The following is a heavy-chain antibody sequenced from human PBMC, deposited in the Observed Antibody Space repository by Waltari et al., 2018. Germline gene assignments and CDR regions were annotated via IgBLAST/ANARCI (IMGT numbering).Heavy chain of an antibody. V-gene: IGHV3-64D*06. CDR2: ISDNGGRT. Sequence: EVQLVESGGGLVQPGGSLRLPCSGPGFPFSPYASHWVRQAPGKGLEYVSLISDNGGRTYYADSVKGRFTISRDNSENTLYLQMSSLRPEDTAVYYCVKGARGGWHYDAFDVWGQGTMVTVSS. CDR1: GFPFSPYA. J-gene: IGHJ3*01. D-gene: IGHD1-7*01. CDR3: VKGARGGWHYDAFDV.